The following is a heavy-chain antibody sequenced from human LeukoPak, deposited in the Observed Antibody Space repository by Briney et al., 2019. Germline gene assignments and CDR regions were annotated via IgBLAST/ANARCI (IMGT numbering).Heavy chain of an antibody. J-gene: IGHJ5*02. CDR3: IVFGDSNH. Sequence: GGSLRLSCAASGFTGSNNYMSWVRQAPGKGLEWVSAIHSSGGTYYADSVKGRFTISRDTSKNTLYLQITSLRVEDTAVYYCIVFGDSNHWGQGTLVTVSS. V-gene: IGHV3-53*01. CDR1: GFTGSNNY. D-gene: IGHD4-17*01. CDR2: IHSSGGT.